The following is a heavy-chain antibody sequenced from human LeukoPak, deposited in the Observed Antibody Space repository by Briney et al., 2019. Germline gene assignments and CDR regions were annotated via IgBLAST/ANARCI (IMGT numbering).Heavy chain of an antibody. CDR3: ARGSRVKWNQGLDP. J-gene: IGHJ5*02. CDR2: INRSGST. Sequence: PSETLSLTCAVYGGSFSGYYWSWIRQPPGKGLEWIGEINRSGSTNYNPSLKSRFTISVDTSKNQFSLKLSSVTAAETAVYYCARGSRVKWNQGLDPWGQGTLVTVSS. CDR1: GGSFSGYY. V-gene: IGHV4-34*01. D-gene: IGHD1-1*01.